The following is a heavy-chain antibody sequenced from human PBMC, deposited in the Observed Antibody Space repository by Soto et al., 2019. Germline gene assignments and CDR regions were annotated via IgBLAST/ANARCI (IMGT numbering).Heavy chain of an antibody. CDR1: GYTFTSYD. J-gene: IGHJ4*02. CDR2: MNPNSGNT. CDR3: ARNIMTELGVTTYPSDY. V-gene: IGHV1-8*01. Sequence: QVPLVQSGAEVKKPGASVKVSCKASGYTFTSYDINWVRQATGQGLEWMGWMNPNSGNTGYAQKLKGRVTMTRNTTISTAYMELSSLRSEDTAVYYCARNIMTELGVTTYPSDYWGQGTLVTVSS. D-gene: IGHD4-17*01.